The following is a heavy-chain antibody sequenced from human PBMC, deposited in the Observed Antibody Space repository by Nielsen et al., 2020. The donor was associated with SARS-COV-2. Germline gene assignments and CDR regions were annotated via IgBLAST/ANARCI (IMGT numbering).Heavy chain of an antibody. V-gene: IGHV1-8*01. CDR3: ATVAAAGTQNRFDP. D-gene: IGHD6-13*01. J-gene: IGHJ5*02. CDR2: MNPNSGNT. CDR1: GYTFTSYD. Sequence: SVKVSRKASGYTFTSYDINWVRQASGQGLEWMGWMNPNSGNTGYAQKFQGRVTMTRNTSISTAYMELSSLRSEDTSVYYCATVAAAGTQNRFDPSCPRTFVTVAS.